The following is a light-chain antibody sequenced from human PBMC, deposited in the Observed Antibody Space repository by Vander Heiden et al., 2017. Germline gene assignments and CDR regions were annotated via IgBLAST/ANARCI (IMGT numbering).Light chain of an antibody. CDR2: TNN. Sequence: QSLLTQPPSASGTPGQRITISWSGSSSNIGSKTVNWYQQLPGTAPKHLIYTNNQRPSGVPDRFSGSKSGTSASLAISGLQSEDEADYYCAAWDDSLNGYVFGTGTKVTVL. CDR1: SSNIGSKT. CDR3: AAWDDSLNGYV. J-gene: IGLJ1*01. V-gene: IGLV1-44*01.